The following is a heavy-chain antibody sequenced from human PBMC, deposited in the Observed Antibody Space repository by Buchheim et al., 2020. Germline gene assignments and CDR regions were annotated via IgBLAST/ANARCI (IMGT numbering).Heavy chain of an antibody. V-gene: IGHV4-39*01. CDR3: ARQRDHYDIASVY. CDR2: IYYSGST. J-gene: IGHJ4*02. Sequence: QLQLQESGPGLVKPSETLSLTCTVSGGSISSSSYYWGWIRQPPGKGLEWIGSIYYSGSTYYNPTLKSRVTISVDTSKNQFSLKLSSVTAADTAVYYCARQRDHYDIASVYWGQGTL. D-gene: IGHD3-9*01. CDR1: GGSISSSSYY.